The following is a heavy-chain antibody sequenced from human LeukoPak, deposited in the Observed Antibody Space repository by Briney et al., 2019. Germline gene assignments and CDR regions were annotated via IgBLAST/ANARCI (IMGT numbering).Heavy chain of an antibody. Sequence: GRSLRLSCAASGFTFRNHGMHWIRQAPGKGLEWAAIIWYDGSNKYYADSLNGRFTISRDNSKNTLYLQMNNLRDDVTAVYYCVRDRGALQYFDYWGQGTLVTVSS. V-gene: IGHV3-33*01. J-gene: IGHJ4*02. CDR1: GFTFRNHG. D-gene: IGHD5-24*01. CDR3: VRDRGALQYFDY. CDR2: IWYDGSNK.